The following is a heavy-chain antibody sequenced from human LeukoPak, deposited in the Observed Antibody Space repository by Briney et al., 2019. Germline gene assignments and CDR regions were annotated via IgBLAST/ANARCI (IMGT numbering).Heavy chain of an antibody. D-gene: IGHD2-2*01. J-gene: IGHJ4*02. Sequence: ASVKVSCKASGYTFTGYYMHWVRQAPGQGLEWMGWINPNSGGTNYAQKFQGRVTMTRDTSISTAYMELGRLRSDDTAVYYCARGRCVGSTNCYYFDSWGQGTLVTVSS. CDR3: ARGRCVGSTNCYYFDS. CDR2: INPNSGGT. CDR1: GYTFTGYY. V-gene: IGHV1-2*02.